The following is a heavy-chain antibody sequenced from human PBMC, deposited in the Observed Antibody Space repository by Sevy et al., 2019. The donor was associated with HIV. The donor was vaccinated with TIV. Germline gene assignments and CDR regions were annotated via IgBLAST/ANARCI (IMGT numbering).Heavy chain of an antibody. D-gene: IGHD2-15*01. CDR3: ARDASPYCSGGRCYFDAFDI. Sequence: GGSLRLSCAASGFTFSSYTMNWVRQAPGKGLEWVSYISTTSIITYYADSVRGRFTISRDNAKNSLYLQMNSLRAEDTAVYYCARDASPYCSGGRCYFDAFDIWGQGTMVAVSS. CDR2: ISTTSIIT. J-gene: IGHJ3*02. CDR1: GFTFSSYT. V-gene: IGHV3-48*01.